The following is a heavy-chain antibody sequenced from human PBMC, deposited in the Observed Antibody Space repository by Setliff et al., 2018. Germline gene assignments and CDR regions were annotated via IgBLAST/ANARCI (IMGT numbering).Heavy chain of an antibody. D-gene: IGHD3-22*01. CDR1: GFTFSSYA. Sequence: GGSLRLSCAASGFTFSSYAMHWVRQAPGKGLEWVAVISYDGSNKYYADSVKGRFTISRDNSKNTLYLQMNSLRAEDTAVYYCARSALYDNNGYYVHSRNWFLDLWGRGTLVTVSS. J-gene: IGHJ2*01. CDR3: ARSALYDNNGYYVHSRNWFLDL. CDR2: ISYDGSNK. V-gene: IGHV3-30-3*01.